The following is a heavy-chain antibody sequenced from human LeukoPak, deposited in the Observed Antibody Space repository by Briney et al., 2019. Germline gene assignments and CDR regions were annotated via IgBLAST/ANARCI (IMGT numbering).Heavy chain of an antibody. CDR2: VSDYNGHT. CDR3: ARGDSSWYFGY. CDR1: GFVFNNFG. J-gene: IGHJ4*02. D-gene: IGHD6-13*01. Sequence: ASVKVSCRTSGFVFNNFGISWVRQAPGQGLEWMGWVSDYNGHTDYVRKFQGRVTMTTDTSTKTAYMELRGLRFDDTAVYYCARGDSSWYFGYWGQGTLVTVSS. V-gene: IGHV1-18*01.